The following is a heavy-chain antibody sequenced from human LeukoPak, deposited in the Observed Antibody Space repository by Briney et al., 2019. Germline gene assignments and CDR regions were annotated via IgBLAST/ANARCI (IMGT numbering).Heavy chain of an antibody. CDR2: IYYSVST. CDR3: ARMEYGSSWVDY. V-gene: IGHV4-39*01. CDR1: GGSISSSSYY. J-gene: IGHJ4*02. Sequence: SETLSLTCTVSGGSISSSSYYWGWIRQPPGKGLEWIGSIYYSVSTYYNPSLKSRVTISVDTSKNQFPLKLRSVTAADTASYYCARMEYGSSWVDYWGQGTLVTVPS. D-gene: IGHD6-13*01.